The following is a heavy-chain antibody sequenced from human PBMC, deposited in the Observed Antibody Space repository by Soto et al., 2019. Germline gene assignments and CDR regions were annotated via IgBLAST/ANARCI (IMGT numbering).Heavy chain of an antibody. CDR1: GFTFSSYA. CDR2: ISGSGGST. Sequence: EVQLLESGGGLVQPGGSLRLSCAASGFTFSSYAMSWVRQAPGKGLEWVSTISGSGGSTYYADSVKGRFTISRDNSKNTLYLQMNSLRAEDTAVFYCARRTSGWYLDYWGQGTLVTVSS. D-gene: IGHD6-19*01. V-gene: IGHV3-23*01. J-gene: IGHJ4*02. CDR3: ARRTSGWYLDY.